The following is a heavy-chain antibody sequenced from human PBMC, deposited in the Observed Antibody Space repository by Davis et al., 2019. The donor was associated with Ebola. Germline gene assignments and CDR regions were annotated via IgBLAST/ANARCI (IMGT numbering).Heavy chain of an antibody. J-gene: IGHJ4*02. CDR2: INSDGSST. CDR3: ARGYSYGFDY. V-gene: IGHV3-74*01. CDR1: GFTFSSYE. D-gene: IGHD5-18*01. Sequence: GESLKISCAASGFTFSSYEMNWVRQAPGKGLVWVSRINSDGSSTSYADSVKGRFTISRDNAKNTLYLQMNSLRAEDTAVYYCARGYSYGFDYWGQGTLVTVSS.